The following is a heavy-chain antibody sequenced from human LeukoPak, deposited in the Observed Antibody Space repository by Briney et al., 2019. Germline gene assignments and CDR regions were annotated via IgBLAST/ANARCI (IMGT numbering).Heavy chain of an antibody. V-gene: IGHV6-1*01. CDR1: GDSVSSNSAA. CDR2: TYYRSKWYN. D-gene: IGHD6-13*01. CDR3: ARDKWGRQQRNCGMDV. Sequence: SQTLSLTCAISGDSVSSNSAAWNWIRQSPSRGLKWLGRTYYRSKWYNDYAVSVKSRITINPDTSKNQFSLQLNSVTPEDTAVYYCARDKWGRQQRNCGMDVWGQGTTVTVSS. J-gene: IGHJ6*02.